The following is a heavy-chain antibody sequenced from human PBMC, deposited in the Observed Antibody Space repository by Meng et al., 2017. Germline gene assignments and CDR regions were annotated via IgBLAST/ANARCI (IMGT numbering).Heavy chain of an antibody. D-gene: IGHD3-16*01. CDR3: ARVYDPRTYYYYGMDV. CDR1: GFTVSSNY. CDR2: IYSGGST. J-gene: IGHJ6*02. V-gene: IGHV3-66*01. Sequence: GGSLRLSCAASGFTVSSNYMSWVRQAPGKGLEWVSVIYSGGSTYYADSVKGRFTISRDNSKNTLYLQMNSLRAEDTAVYYCARVYDPRTYYYYGMDVWGQGTTVTVSS.